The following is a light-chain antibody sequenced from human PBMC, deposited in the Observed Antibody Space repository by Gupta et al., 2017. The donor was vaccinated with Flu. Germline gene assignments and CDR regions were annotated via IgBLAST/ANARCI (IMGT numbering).Light chain of an antibody. CDR1: GGGIANNY. Sequence: GGGIANNYVQWYQQRPGRSPTLLIVEDIRRPSGVPARFSASIDVSSNSAPLTISGLMTADEAGYYCQTYESDTRIFGGGTKLTV. CDR3: QTYESDTRI. J-gene: IGLJ2*01. CDR2: EDI. V-gene: IGLV6-57*01.